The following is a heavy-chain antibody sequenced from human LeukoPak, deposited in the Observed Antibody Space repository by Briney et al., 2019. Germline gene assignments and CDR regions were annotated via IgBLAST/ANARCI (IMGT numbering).Heavy chain of an antibody. CDR3: ARAPRFDKNRSSWYKSRYYYYMDV. J-gene: IGHJ6*03. Sequence: SETLSLTCTVSGGSISSYYWSWIRQPPGKGLEWIGYIYYSGSTNYNPSLKSRVTISVDTSKNQFSLKLSSVTAADTAVYYCARAPRFDKNRSSWYKSRYYYYMDVWGKGTTVTVSS. V-gene: IGHV4-59*01. D-gene: IGHD6-13*01. CDR1: GGSISSYY. CDR2: IYYSGST.